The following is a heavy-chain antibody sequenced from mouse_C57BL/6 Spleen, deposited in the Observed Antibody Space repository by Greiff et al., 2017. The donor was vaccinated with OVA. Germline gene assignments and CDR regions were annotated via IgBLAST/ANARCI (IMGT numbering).Heavy chain of an antibody. D-gene: IGHD1-1*01. Sequence: VQLQQPGAELVLPGASVKLSCKASGYTFTSYWMHWVQQRPGQGLEWIGEIDPSASYTNYNQKFTGKSTLTVDKSSSPAYMQLSSLTSEDSAVYYCARGYYGSSLAYWGQGTLVTVSA. CDR3: ARGYYGSSLAY. CDR2: IDPSASYT. J-gene: IGHJ3*01. V-gene: IGHV1-69*01. CDR1: GYTFTSYW.